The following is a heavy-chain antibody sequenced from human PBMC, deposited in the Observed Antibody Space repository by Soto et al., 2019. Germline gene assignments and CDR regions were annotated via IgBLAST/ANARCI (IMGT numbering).Heavy chain of an antibody. CDR2: IDPSDSYT. D-gene: IGHD4-17*01. J-gene: IGHJ6*02. Sequence: GESLKISCKGSGYSFTSYWISWVRQMPGKGLEWMGRIDPSDSYTNYSPSFQGHVTISADKSISTAYLQWSSLKASDTAMYYCARHPPDYGDYYYYYCIDVWGQGTTVTVSS. CDR3: ARHPPDYGDYYYYYCIDV. CDR1: GYSFTSYW. V-gene: IGHV5-10-1*01.